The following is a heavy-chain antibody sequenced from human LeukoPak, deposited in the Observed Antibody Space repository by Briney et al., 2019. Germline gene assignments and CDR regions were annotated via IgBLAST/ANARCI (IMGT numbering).Heavy chain of an antibody. CDR1: GFTVSSNY. D-gene: IGHD2-15*01. Sequence: GGSLRLSCAASGFTVSSNYLSWVRQAPGKGLEWVSTIYSDGSTYYANSVKGRFTISRDNSKNTLYLQMNSLRAEETAVYYCVLGYCSGVSCYHDYWGQGTLVTVSS. CDR2: IYSDGST. CDR3: VLGYCSGVSCYHDY. J-gene: IGHJ4*02. V-gene: IGHV3-53*01.